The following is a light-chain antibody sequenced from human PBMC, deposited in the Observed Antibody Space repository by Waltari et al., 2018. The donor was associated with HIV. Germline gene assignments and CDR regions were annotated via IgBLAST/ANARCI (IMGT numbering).Light chain of an antibody. J-gene: IGKJ4*01. Sequence: DIVMTQSPDSLAVSLGERATINCKSSQSVLYSSNNKNYLAWYQQKPGQPPELLIYWASTRESGVPDRFSGSGSATDFTLTISSLQAEDVAVYYCQQYYSTPLTFGGGTRWRSN. V-gene: IGKV4-1*01. CDR2: WAS. CDR1: QSVLYSSNNKNY. CDR3: QQYYSTPLT.